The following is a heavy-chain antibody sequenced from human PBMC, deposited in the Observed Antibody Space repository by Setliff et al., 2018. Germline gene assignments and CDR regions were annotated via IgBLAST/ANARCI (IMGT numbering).Heavy chain of an antibody. Sequence: PGGSLRLSCAASGFTFSSYGMHWVRQAPGKGLEWVAFIRSDGSNKYYADSVKGRFTISRDISKNTLYLQMNSLRAEDTAVYYCARGGDYCGGECYIPPPDSYWGQGTLVTVSS. CDR2: IRSDGSNK. V-gene: IGHV3-30*02. CDR3: ARGGDYCGGECYIPPPDSY. D-gene: IGHD2-21*01. CDR1: GFTFSSYG. J-gene: IGHJ4*02.